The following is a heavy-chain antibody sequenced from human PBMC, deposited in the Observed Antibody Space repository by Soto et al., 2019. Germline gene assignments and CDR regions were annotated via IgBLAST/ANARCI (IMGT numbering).Heavy chain of an antibody. V-gene: IGHV3-74*01. Sequence: EVQLVESGGGLVQPGGSLRLSCEASGFSFSSYWMLWVRQDPGKGLLWVARVSPDGGGTSYADSVKGRFTIFRDNAKNTVYRQMNSLGVEDTAVYFCARGRWEVLPSDWGQGTLVTVSS. D-gene: IGHD1-26*01. CDR2: VSPDGGGT. CDR1: GFSFSSYW. CDR3: ARGRWEVLPSD. J-gene: IGHJ4*02.